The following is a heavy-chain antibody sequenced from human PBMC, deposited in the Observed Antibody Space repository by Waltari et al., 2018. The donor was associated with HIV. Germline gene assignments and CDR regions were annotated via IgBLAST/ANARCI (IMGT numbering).Heavy chain of an antibody. J-gene: IGHJ4*02. D-gene: IGHD2-2*01. CDR3: ARRRCTSTSCFVDY. CDR2: KNKGGSEK. CDR1: GFTFSNYW. V-gene: IGHV3-7*01. Sequence: EVHLVESGGGLVQPGGPLRLSCAASGFTFSNYWMSWVRQAPGEGVECVGNKNKGGSEKDYVDSVKGQFNISRDNAKNALFLQMNSLRGEDTAVYYCARRRCTSTSCFVDYWGQGTLVTVS.